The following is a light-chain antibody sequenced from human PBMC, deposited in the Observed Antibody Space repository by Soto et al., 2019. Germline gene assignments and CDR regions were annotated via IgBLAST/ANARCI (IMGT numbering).Light chain of an antibody. V-gene: IGKV1-39*01. CDR3: QQSYSTPPLT. Sequence: DIQMTQSPSSLSASVGDRVTITCRASQSISSSLNWYQQKPGKAPNLLIYAASSLQSGVPSRFSGSGSGTDFTLTTSGLQPEDFATYYCQQSYSTPPLTFGGGTKVDIK. CDR2: AAS. CDR1: QSISSS. J-gene: IGKJ4*01.